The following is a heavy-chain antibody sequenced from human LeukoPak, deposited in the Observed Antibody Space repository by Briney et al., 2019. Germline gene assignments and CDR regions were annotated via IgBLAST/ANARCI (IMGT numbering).Heavy chain of an antibody. CDR2: IYHSGST. CDR1: GYSISSGYY. Sequence: PSETLSLTCTVSGYSISSGYYWGWIRQPPGKGLEWIGSIYHSGSTYYNPSLKSRVTISVDTSKNQFSLKLSSVTAADTAVYYCARVRITIFGVVDAFDFWGQGTMVTVSS. CDR3: ARVRITIFGVVDAFDF. D-gene: IGHD3-3*01. J-gene: IGHJ3*01. V-gene: IGHV4-38-2*02.